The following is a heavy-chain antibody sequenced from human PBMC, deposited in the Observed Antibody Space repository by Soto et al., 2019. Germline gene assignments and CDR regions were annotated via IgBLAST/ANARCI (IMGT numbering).Heavy chain of an antibody. D-gene: IGHD3-3*01. V-gene: IGHV3-21*01. CDR3: ARELSDYDGYMDV. J-gene: IGHJ6*03. CDR1: GFTFSSYS. Sequence: EVQLVESGGGLVKPGGSLRLSCAASGFTFSSYSMNWVRQAPGKGLEWVSSISSSSSYIYYADSVQGRFTISRDNAKNSLYLQINSLRAEDTAVYYCARELSDYDGYMDVWGKGTTVTVSS. CDR2: ISSSSSYI.